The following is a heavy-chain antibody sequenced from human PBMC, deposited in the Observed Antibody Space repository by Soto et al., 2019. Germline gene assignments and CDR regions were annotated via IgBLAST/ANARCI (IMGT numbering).Heavy chain of an antibody. Sequence: SETLSLTCTVSGGSISSYYWSWIRKPPGKGLEWIGYIYYSGSTNYNPSLKSRVTISVDTSKNQFSLKLSSVTAADTAVYYCARERSDYGDLFFDYWGQGTLVTVSS. J-gene: IGHJ4*02. CDR3: ARERSDYGDLFFDY. D-gene: IGHD4-17*01. V-gene: IGHV4-59*01. CDR1: GGSISSYY. CDR2: IYYSGST.